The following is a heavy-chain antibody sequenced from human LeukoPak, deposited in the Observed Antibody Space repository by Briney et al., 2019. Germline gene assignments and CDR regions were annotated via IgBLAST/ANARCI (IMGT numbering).Heavy chain of an antibody. CDR2: ISGSGGST. V-gene: IGHV3-23*01. CDR3: AKENIVVVPAAHNWFDP. D-gene: IGHD2-2*01. J-gene: IGHJ5*02. CDR1: GFTFSSYA. Sequence: GGTLRLSCAASGFTFSSYAMSWVRQAPGKGLEWVSAISGSGGSTYYADSVKGRFTISRDNSKNTLYLQMNSLRAEDTAVYYCAKENIVVVPAAHNWFDPWSQGTLVTVSS.